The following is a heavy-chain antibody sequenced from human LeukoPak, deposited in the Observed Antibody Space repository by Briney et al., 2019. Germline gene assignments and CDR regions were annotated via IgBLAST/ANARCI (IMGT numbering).Heavy chain of an antibody. J-gene: IGHJ4*02. CDR3: ARGGLWYDILTGYFDYYFDY. D-gene: IGHD3-9*01. CDR1: GGSISRHY. V-gene: IGHV4-4*07. CDR2: IYTSEST. Sequence: PSETLSLTCAVSGGSISRHYWSWIRQPAGKGLEWIGRIYTSESTNYNPSLKSRVTISVDTSENQFSLKLSSVTAADTAVYYCARGGLWYDILTGYFDYYFDYWGQGTLVTVSS.